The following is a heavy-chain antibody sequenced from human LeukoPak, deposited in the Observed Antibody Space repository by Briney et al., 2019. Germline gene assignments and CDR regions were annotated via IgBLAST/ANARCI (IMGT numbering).Heavy chain of an antibody. CDR1: GDSVSSNSAA. Sequence: SQTLSLTCAISGDSVSSNSAAWNWIRQSPSRGLEWLGRTYYRSKWYNDYAVSVRSRITINPDTSKNQFSLQLNSVTPEDTAVYYCTREADSSGYFSGWDWGQGTLVTVSS. D-gene: IGHD3-22*01. J-gene: IGHJ4*02. CDR3: TREADSSGYFSGWD. V-gene: IGHV6-1*01. CDR2: TYYRSKWYN.